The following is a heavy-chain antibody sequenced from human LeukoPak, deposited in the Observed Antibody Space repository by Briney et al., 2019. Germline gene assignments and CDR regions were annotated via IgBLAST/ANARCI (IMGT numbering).Heavy chain of an antibody. V-gene: IGHV1-2*02. CDR2: INPNSGVT. D-gene: IGHD4-11*01. CDR3: ARALMTTVTLGDY. J-gene: IGHJ4*02. CDR1: GYTLTSYY. Sequence: ASVKVSCKASGYTLTSYYIHWVRQAPGQGLEWMAWINPNSGVTNYAQKFQGRVTLTRDTPISTAYMEVSRLRSDDTAVYYCARALMTTVTLGDYWGQGTLVTVSS.